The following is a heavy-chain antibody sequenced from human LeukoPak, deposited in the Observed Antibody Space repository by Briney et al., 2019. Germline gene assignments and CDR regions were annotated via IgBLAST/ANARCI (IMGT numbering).Heavy chain of an antibody. D-gene: IGHD3-10*01. Sequence: GGSLRLSCAASGFTLSNYAMSWVRQAPGKGLEWVSSISSSDGSTYYADSVKGRFTISRDNSENTLYLQMNSLRAEDTAVYYCADFGSGSYCFDYWGQGTLVTVSS. J-gene: IGHJ4*02. V-gene: IGHV3-23*01. CDR3: ADFGSGSYCFDY. CDR1: GFTLSNYA. CDR2: ISSSDGST.